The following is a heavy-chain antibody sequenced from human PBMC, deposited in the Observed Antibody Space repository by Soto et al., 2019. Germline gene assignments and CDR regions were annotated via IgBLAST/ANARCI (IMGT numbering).Heavy chain of an antibody. CDR3: ARVAPPGDY. V-gene: IGHV1-18*01. Sequence: GASVKVSCKASGYTFTSYGISWERQAPGQGLEWMGWISAHNRNTNYAQELQGRVTMTTDTSTSTAYMELRSLRSDDTAVYYCARVAPPGDYWGQGTLVTVSS. J-gene: IGHJ4*02. CDR1: GYTFTSYG. CDR2: ISAHNRNT.